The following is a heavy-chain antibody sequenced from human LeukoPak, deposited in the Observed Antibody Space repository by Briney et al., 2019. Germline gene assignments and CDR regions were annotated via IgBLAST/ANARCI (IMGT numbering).Heavy chain of an antibody. Sequence: SQTLSLTCTVSGGSISSGDHWWSWIRQPPGKGLEWIGYIYYSGSTNYNPSLKSRVTISVDTSKNRFSLKLSSVTAADTAVYYCARAPLDCSSTSCYAFDYWGQGTLVTVSS. D-gene: IGHD2-2*01. CDR1: GGSISSGDHW. CDR3: ARAPLDCSSTSCYAFDY. CDR2: IYYSGST. J-gene: IGHJ4*02. V-gene: IGHV4-30-4*01.